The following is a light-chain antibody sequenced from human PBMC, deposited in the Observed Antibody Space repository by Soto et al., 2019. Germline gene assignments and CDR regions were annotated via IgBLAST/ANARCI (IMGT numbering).Light chain of an antibody. V-gene: IGLV1-47*01. CDR2: RNN. J-gene: IGLJ3*02. Sequence: QSVLTQPPSASGTPGQRVTTSCSGSSYNIGSNYVYWYQQLPGTAPKLLIYRNNQRPSGVPDRFSGSKSGTSASLAISGLRSEDEADYYCTAWDDSLSVWVFGGGTKLTVL. CDR3: TAWDDSLSVWV. CDR1: SYNIGSNY.